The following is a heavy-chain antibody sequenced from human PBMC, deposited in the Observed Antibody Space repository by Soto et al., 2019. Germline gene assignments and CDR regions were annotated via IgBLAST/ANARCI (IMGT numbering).Heavy chain of an antibody. J-gene: IGHJ4*02. CDR1: GFTFSSYA. CDR2: ISGSGGST. CDR3: AKGPYEYGSGSYYRAAGGIAVAGAGPTKSYFDY. V-gene: IGHV3-23*01. Sequence: GGSLRLSCAASGFTFSSYAMSWVRQAPGKGLEWVSAISGSGGSTYYADSVKGRFTISRDNSKNTLYLQMNSLRAEDTAVYYCAKGPYEYGSGSYYRAAGGIAVAGAGPTKSYFDYWGQGTLVTVSS. D-gene: IGHD3-10*01.